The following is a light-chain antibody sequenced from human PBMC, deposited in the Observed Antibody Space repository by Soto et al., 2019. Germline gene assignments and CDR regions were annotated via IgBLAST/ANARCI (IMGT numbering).Light chain of an antibody. Sequence: QAVVTQPPSASGTPGQTVTISSSGSSSNIGTNYVFWYQHLPGTAPKLLIYGNNQRPSGVPDRFSGSRSGTSASLAISGLRPEYEADYYCAVWDDSLSGVVFGGGTQLTVL. V-gene: IGLV1-47*01. CDR1: SSNIGTNY. CDR3: AVWDDSLSGVV. CDR2: GNN. J-gene: IGLJ3*02.